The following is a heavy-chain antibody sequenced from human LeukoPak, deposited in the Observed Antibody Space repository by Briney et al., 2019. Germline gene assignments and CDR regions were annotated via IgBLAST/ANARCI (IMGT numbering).Heavy chain of an antibody. CDR2: ISSSGSTI. CDR3: ARDGGYSSSSGDAFDI. D-gene: IGHD6-6*01. V-gene: IGHV3-11*01. CDR1: GFTFSDYY. Sequence: PGGSLRPSCAASGFTFSDYYMSWIRQAPGKGLEWVSYISSSGSTIYYADSVKGRFTISRDNAKNSLYLQMNSLRVEDTAVYYCARDGGYSSSSGDAFDIWGQGTMVTVSS. J-gene: IGHJ3*02.